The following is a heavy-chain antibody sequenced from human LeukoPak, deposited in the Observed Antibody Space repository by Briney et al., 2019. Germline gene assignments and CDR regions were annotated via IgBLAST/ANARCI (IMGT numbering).Heavy chain of an antibody. V-gene: IGHV3-30-3*01. D-gene: IGHD1-26*01. CDR1: GFTFSSYA. CDR3: ARGGGSYYFGFDY. Sequence: GRSLRLSCAASGFTFSSYAMHWVRQAPGKGLEWVAVISYDGSNKYYADSVKGRFTISRDNSKNTLYLQMNSLRAEDTAVYYCARGGGSYYFGFDYWGQGTLVTVSS. J-gene: IGHJ4*02. CDR2: ISYDGSNK.